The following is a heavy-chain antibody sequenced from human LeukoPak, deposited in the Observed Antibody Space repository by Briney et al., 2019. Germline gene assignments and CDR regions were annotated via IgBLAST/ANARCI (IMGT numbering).Heavy chain of an antibody. Sequence: GASVKVSCKASGYTFTSYAMNWVRQAPGQGLEWMGWININTGNPTYAQGFTGRFVFSLDTSVSTAYLQISSLKAEDTAVYYCATRHDSSGYWWARVRFDYWGQGTLVTVSS. CDR2: ININTGNP. V-gene: IGHV7-4-1*02. J-gene: IGHJ4*02. D-gene: IGHD3-22*01. CDR1: GYTFTSYA. CDR3: ATRHDSSGYWWARVRFDY.